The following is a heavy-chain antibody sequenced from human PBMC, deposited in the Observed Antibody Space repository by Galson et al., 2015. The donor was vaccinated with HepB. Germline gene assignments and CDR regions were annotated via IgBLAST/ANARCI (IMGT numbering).Heavy chain of an antibody. D-gene: IGHD3-22*01. CDR1: GFTFSSYG. CDR3: ARDLGLIVVVSAFDI. V-gene: IGHV3-33*08. CDR2: IWYDGSNK. Sequence: SLRLSCAASGFTFSSYGMHWVRQAPGKGLEWVAVIWYDGSNKYYADSVKGRFTISRDNSKNTLYLQMNSLRAEDTAVYYCARDLGLIVVVSAFDIWGQGTLVTVSS. J-gene: IGHJ4*02.